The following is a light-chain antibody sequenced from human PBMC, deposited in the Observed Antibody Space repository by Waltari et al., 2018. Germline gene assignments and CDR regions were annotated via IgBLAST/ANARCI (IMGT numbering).Light chain of an antibody. CDR3: QQYYSTPPT. J-gene: IGKJ1*01. V-gene: IGKV4-1*01. CDR2: WAS. Sequence: DIVMTQSPHSLAVSLGERATINCKSSQSVLYSSNNKNYLAWYQQKPGQPPKLLIYWASTRESGVPDRFSGSASGTDCTLTISRLQAEDVAVYYCQQYYSTPPTFGQGTKVEIK. CDR1: QSVLYSSNNKNY.